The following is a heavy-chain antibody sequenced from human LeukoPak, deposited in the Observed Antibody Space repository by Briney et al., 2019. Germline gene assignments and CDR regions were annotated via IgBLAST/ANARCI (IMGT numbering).Heavy chain of an antibody. D-gene: IGHD3-10*01. CDR3: ARDDDYGSGTYMDV. J-gene: IGHJ6*03. CDR2: LIPNSGGK. Sequence: ASVKVSCKASGYTFTSYGISWVRQAPGQGLEWMGWLIPNSGGKKYSQKFQGRVTMTRDTSINKAYRELDRLRSDDTAVYYCARDDDYGSGTYMDVWGKGTTVTVS. CDR1: GYTFTSYG. V-gene: IGHV1-2*02.